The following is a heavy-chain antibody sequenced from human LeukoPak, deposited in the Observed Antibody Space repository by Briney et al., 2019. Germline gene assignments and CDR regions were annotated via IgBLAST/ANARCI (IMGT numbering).Heavy chain of an antibody. CDR1: GFTFSNYA. CDR3: VKDRTWTYTLDY. Sequence: GGSLRLSCAATGFTFSNYAIHWGRQAPGKGLEWVAFISDDGSRQHYADSVKGRFTISRDNSKNTLNLQMNSLRAEDTSVYYCVKDRTWTYTLDYWGQGTLVTVSS. D-gene: IGHD3-16*01. J-gene: IGHJ4*02. CDR2: ISDDGSRQ. V-gene: IGHV3-30-3*01.